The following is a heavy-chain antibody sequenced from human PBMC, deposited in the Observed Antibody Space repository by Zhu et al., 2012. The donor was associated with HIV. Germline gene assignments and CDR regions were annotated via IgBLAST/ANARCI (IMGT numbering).Heavy chain of an antibody. D-gene: IGHD1-1*01. J-gene: IGHJ4*02. CDR1: GGSISSSTW. CDR2: IYHTGST. Sequence: QVQLQESGPGLVKPSGTLSLTRAVSGGSISSSTWWTWVRQPPGKGLEWIGEIYHTGSTNYNPSLESRVTISVDKSNNQFSLELTSVTAADTAIYYCAGRTNGHWILGYWGQGTLVTVSS. CDR3: AGRTNGHWILGY. V-gene: IGHV4-4*02.